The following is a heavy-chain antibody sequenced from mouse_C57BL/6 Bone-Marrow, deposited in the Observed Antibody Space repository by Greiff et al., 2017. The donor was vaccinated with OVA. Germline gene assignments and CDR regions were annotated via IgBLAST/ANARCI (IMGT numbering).Heavy chain of an antibody. D-gene: IGHD1-1*01. Sequence: QVQLQQPGAELVKPGASVKLSCKASGYTFTSYWMHWVKQRPGQGLEWIGIIHPNSGSTNYNEKFKSKATLTVDKSSSTAYMQLSSLTSEDSAVYYCARTTVGYAMDYWGQGTSVTVSS. CDR2: IHPNSGST. CDR3: ARTTVGYAMDY. CDR1: GYTFTSYW. J-gene: IGHJ4*01. V-gene: IGHV1-64*01.